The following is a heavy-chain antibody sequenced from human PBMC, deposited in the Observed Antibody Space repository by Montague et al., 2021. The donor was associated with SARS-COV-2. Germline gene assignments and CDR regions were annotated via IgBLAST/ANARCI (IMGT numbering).Heavy chain of an antibody. Sequence: SETLSLTCTVSGGSISSYYWSWIRQPPGRGPQWIGYISYSGSTNYNPSLKSRVTISVDTSKSQFSLNLRSVTTADTAVYYCARVAELDVFSVYYYGLDVWGQGTTVTVSS. V-gene: IGHV4-59*01. CDR2: ISYSGST. CDR3: ARVAELDVFSVYYYGLDV. D-gene: IGHD5/OR15-5a*01. J-gene: IGHJ6*02. CDR1: GGSISSYY.